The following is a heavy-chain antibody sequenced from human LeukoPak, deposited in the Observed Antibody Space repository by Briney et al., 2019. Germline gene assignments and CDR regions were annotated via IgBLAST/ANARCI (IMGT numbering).Heavy chain of an antibody. V-gene: IGHV3-23*01. Sequence: GGSLRLSCAPSGFTSRTFVPCWVSHAPGKGLEWISAIRESSSTYYANSVKGRFTISRDNSKNTLCLQMNSLRAEDSAIYYCAKGGDSYYSHYYMDVWGKGTTVTVSS. J-gene: IGHJ6*03. D-gene: IGHD2-21*02. CDR3: AKGGDSYYSHYYMDV. CDR1: GFTSRTFV. CDR2: IRESSST.